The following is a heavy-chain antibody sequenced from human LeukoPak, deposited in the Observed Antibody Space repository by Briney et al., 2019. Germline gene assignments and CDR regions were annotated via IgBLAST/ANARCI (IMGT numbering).Heavy chain of an antibody. Sequence: SETLSLTYTVSGGSIRNYYWSWIRQPPGKGLEWIGYIHSSGSTNYNPSLKSRVTISVDTSKNQFSLKLTSVTAADTAVYYCAREVAAAGYDYYGMDVWGQGTTVTVSS. J-gene: IGHJ6*02. V-gene: IGHV4-59*01. CDR1: GGSIRNYY. D-gene: IGHD6-13*01. CDR2: IHSSGST. CDR3: AREVAAAGYDYYGMDV.